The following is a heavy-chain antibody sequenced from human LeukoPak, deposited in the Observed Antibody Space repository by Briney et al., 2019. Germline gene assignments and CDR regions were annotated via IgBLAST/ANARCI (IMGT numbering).Heavy chain of an antibody. CDR1: GGTFSSYA. CDR3: AIPTTVVTADHY. Sequence: VASVKVSCKDSGGTFSSYAISWVRQAPGQGLEWMGRIIPILGIANYAQKFQGRVTITADKSTSTAYMELSSLRSEDTAVYYCAIPTTVVTADHYWGQGTLVTVSS. CDR2: IIPILGIA. V-gene: IGHV1-69*04. D-gene: IGHD4-23*01. J-gene: IGHJ4*02.